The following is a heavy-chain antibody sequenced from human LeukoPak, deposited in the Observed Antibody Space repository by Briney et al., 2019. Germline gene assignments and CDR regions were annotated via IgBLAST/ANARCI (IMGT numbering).Heavy chain of an antibody. CDR1: GYTFTDYY. V-gene: IGHV1-2*02. Sequence: ASVKVSCKASGYTFTDYYMHWVRQAPGQGLEWMGWINPNSGGTNYAQKFQGRVTMTRDTSISTAYMELSRLRSDDTAVYYCARKIGSSSAEDYWGQGTLVTVSS. D-gene: IGHD6-6*01. CDR2: INPNSGGT. CDR3: ARKIGSSSAEDY. J-gene: IGHJ4*02.